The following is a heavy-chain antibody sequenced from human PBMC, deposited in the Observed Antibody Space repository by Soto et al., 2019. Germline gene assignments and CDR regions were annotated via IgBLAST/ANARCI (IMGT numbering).Heavy chain of an antibody. V-gene: IGHV4-34*01. Sequence: PSETLSLTCAVYGGSFSGYIWSWIRQTPGEGLQWIGQINHSGSANYNPSLKSRVTISVHTSNSQFSLELSSVTAADTAVYFCAREGNLGRWIQPLDSWGQGTLVTVSS. D-gene: IGHD2-2*03. CDR1: GGSFSGYI. CDR3: AREGNLGRWIQPLDS. J-gene: IGHJ4*02. CDR2: INHSGSA.